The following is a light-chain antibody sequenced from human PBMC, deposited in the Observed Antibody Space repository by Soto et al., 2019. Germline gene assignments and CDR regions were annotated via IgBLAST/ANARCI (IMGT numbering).Light chain of an antibody. J-gene: IGKJ3*01. CDR1: QGISSW. CDR3: QQANSFPRT. CDR2: AAS. Sequence: DIQMTQSPSSVSASVGDRVTITCRATQGISSWVAWYQQKPGKAPKLLIYAASSLQSGVPSRFSGSESGTDFTLSSTIIQPEDFATYYCQQANSFPRTFDPGTTVDIK. V-gene: IGKV1-12*01.